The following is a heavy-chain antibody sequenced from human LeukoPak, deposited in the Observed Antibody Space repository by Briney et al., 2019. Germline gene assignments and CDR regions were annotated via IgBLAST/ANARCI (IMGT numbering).Heavy chain of an antibody. CDR2: INHSGST. V-gene: IGHV4-34*01. CDR3: ARQSSRGYSGYGGKHFDY. Sequence: PSETLSLTCAVYGGSFSGYYWSWIRQPPGKGLEWIGEINHSGSTNYNPSLKSRVTISVDTSKNQFSLKLSSVTAADTAVYYCARQSSRGYSGYGGKHFDYWGQGTLVTVSS. D-gene: IGHD5-12*01. CDR1: GGSFSGYY. J-gene: IGHJ4*02.